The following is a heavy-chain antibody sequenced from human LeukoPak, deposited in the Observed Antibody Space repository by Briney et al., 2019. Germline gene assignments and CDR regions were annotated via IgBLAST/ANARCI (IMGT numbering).Heavy chain of an antibody. CDR1: GGSISSYY. D-gene: IGHD2-2*01. CDR3: ALAPQRSYYFDY. CDR2: IYYSGST. J-gene: IGHJ4*02. Sequence: SETLSLTCTVSGGSISSYYWSWIRQPPGKGLEWIGYIYYSGSTNYYPSLKSRVTISVDTSKNQFSLKLSSVTAADTAVYYCALAPQRSYYFDYWGQGTLVTVSS. V-gene: IGHV4-59*01.